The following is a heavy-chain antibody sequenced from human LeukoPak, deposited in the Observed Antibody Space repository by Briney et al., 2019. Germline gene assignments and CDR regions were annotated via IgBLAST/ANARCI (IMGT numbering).Heavy chain of an antibody. CDR1: GFTFSRYW. V-gene: IGHV3-7*01. J-gene: IGHJ5*02. CDR3: ARQSYSYYGSGSYDNWFDP. CDR2: IKEDGGEK. Sequence: GGSLRLSCAASGFTFSRYWMTWVRQAPGKGLEWVANIKEDGGEKYYLDSVKGRFTISRDNAKNLLYLQMNSLRAEDTAVYYCARQSYSYYGSGSYDNWFDPWGQGTLVTVSS. D-gene: IGHD3-10*01.